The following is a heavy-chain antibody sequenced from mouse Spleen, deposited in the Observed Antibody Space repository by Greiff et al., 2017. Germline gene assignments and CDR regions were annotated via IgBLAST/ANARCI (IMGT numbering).Heavy chain of an antibody. CDR2: ISDGGSYT. Sequence: EVQLVESGGGLVKPGGSLKLSCAASGFTFSSYAMSWVRLTPEKRLEWVATISDGGSYTYYPDNAKNNLYLQMSHLKSEDTAMYFCARALLLDWYCDVWGTGTTVTVSS. D-gene: IGHD1-1*01. CDR1: GFTFSSYA. CDR3: ARALLLDWYCDV. V-gene: IGHV5-4*01. J-gene: IGHJ1*03.